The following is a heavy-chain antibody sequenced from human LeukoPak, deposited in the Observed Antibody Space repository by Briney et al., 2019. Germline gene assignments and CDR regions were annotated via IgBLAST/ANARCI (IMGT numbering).Heavy chain of an antibody. CDR2: IYTSGST. V-gene: IGHV4-4*09. CDR1: GGSISSYY. Sequence: RTSETLSLTCTVSGGSISSYYWSWIRQPPGKGLEWIGYIYTSGSTNYNPSLKSRVTISVDTSKNQFSLRLSPVTAADTAVYYCARLVAGATYYYYYMDVWGKGTTVTVSS. D-gene: IGHD1-26*01. CDR3: ARLVAGATYYYYYMDV. J-gene: IGHJ6*03.